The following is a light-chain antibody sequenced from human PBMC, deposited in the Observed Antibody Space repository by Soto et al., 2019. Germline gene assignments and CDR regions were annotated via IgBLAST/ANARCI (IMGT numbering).Light chain of an antibody. CDR3: QQYDGAPLT. J-gene: IGKJ3*01. CDR1: QTLSINS. Sequence: EIVLTQSPDTLSLSPGERATLCCRARQTLSINSLAWYQQKPGQAPRLLIYAASTRDTGIPDRFNGSGSGTDFALTISRLEPEDFAVYYCQQYDGAPLTFGPGTKVDVK. CDR2: AAS. V-gene: IGKV3-20*01.